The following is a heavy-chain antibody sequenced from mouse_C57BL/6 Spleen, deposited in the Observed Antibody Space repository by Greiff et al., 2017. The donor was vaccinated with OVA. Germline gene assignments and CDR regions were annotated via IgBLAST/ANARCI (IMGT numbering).Heavy chain of an antibody. CDR1: GFSLTSSG. Sequence: VKLMESGPGLVAPSQSLSITCTVSGFSLTSSGVDWVRQSPGKGLEWLGVIWGVGSTNYNSALKSRLSISKDNSKSQVFLKMNSLQTDDTAMYYCASDRGDYGFAYWGQGTLVTVSA. J-gene: IGHJ3*01. CDR2: IWGVGST. D-gene: IGHD2-4*01. CDR3: ASDRGDYGFAY. V-gene: IGHV2-6*01.